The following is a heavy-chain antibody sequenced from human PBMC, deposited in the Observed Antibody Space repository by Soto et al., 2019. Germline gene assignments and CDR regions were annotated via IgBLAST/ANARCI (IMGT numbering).Heavy chain of an antibody. CDR1: GYSFTSYW. V-gene: IGHV5-51*01. Sequence: PGESLKISCTGVGYSFTSYWIGWVRQMPGKGLEWTGIIYPGDSDTRYSPSFQGQVTISADKSITTAYLQWSSLKASDTAMYYCARGYCTTNICDPWFDPWGQGTLVTVSS. J-gene: IGHJ5*02. CDR3: ARGYCTTNICDPWFDP. CDR2: IYPGDSDT. D-gene: IGHD2-8*01.